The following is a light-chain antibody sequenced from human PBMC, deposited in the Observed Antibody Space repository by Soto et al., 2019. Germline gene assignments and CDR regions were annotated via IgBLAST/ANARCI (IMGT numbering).Light chain of an antibody. J-gene: IGKJ4*01. CDR3: QLANSFPLT. Sequence: DIQMTQSPSAVSASVGDTVTLTCRASQGLSNWLAWYQHKPGKAPKFLIYAASSLQDGVPSRFIGSSSPTNVTLTISSLQPEYFATYYCQLANSFPLTFGGGTKVEIK. CDR2: AAS. V-gene: IGKV1-12*01. CDR1: QGLSNW.